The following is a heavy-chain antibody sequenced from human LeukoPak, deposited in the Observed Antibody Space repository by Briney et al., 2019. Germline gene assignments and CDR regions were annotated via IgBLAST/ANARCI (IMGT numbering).Heavy chain of an antibody. CDR1: GGSISSSSFY. J-gene: IGHJ4*02. CDR2: MYYTGST. Sequence: PSQTLSLTCTVSGGSISSSSFYGGWIRQPPGKGLEWIGSMYYTGSTYYNPSLKSRLTIYVDTSKNQFSLKLSSVTAADTAMYYCAVGGYDILTGHKLDYWGQGTLVTVSS. CDR3: AVGGYDILTGHKLDY. D-gene: IGHD3-9*01. V-gene: IGHV4-39*01.